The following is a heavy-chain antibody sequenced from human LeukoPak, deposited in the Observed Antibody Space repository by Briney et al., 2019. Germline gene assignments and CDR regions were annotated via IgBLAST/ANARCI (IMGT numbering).Heavy chain of an antibody. CDR2: IIPILGIA. D-gene: IGHD3-22*01. Sequence: GASVKVSCKASGGTFSSYTISWVRQAPGQGLEWMGRIIPILGIANYAQKFQGRVTITADKSTSTAYMELSGLRSEDTAVYYCATAGYYYDSSGYCFDYWGQGTLVTVSS. J-gene: IGHJ4*02. V-gene: IGHV1-69*02. CDR3: ATAGYYYDSSGYCFDY. CDR1: GGTFSSYT.